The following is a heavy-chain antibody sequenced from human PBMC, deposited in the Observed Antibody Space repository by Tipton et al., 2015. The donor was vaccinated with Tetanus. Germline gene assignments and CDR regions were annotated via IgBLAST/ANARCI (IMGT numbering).Heavy chain of an antibody. D-gene: IGHD3-16*01. CDR1: GGSISSSNW. J-gene: IGHJ3*02. CDR2: IYHSGST. CDR3: ASGMIDPVSDAFDI. V-gene: IGHV4-4*02. Sequence: TLSLTCAVSGGSISSSNWWSWVRQPPGKGLEWIGEIYHSGSTNYNPSLKSRVTISVDKSKNQFSPKLSSVTAADTAVYYCASGMIDPVSDAFDIWGQGTMVTVSS.